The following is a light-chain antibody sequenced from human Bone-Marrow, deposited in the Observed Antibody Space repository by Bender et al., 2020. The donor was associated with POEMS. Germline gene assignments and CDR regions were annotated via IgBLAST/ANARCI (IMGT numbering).Light chain of an antibody. CDR1: SSDVGGYNY. CDR3: CSYAGSSSDV. Sequence: QSALTQPRSVSGSPGQSVTISCTGTSSDVGGYNYVSWYQQHPGKAPKLIIFDVSTRPSGVSDRFSGSKSGNTASLSISGLQAEDEADYYCCSYAGSSSDVFGGGTKLTVL. V-gene: IGLV2-11*01. J-gene: IGLJ2*01. CDR2: DVS.